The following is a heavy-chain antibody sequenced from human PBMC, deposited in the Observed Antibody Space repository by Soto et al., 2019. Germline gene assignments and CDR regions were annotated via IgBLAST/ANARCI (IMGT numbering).Heavy chain of an antibody. CDR2: ISDSGTT. Sequence: QVQLQESGPGLVKPSQTLSLTCSVSGTSIGIGDYYWSWIRQPPGKGLEWIGSISDSGTTYYNPSLKSRLTISVDMSRNQFSLQLNSVTAADTAVYYCAREYVRLRTYSGMGVWGQGTTVTVS. V-gene: IGHV4-30-4*08. CDR3: AREYVRLRTYSGMGV. J-gene: IGHJ6*02. CDR1: GTSIGIGDYY. D-gene: IGHD2-8*01.